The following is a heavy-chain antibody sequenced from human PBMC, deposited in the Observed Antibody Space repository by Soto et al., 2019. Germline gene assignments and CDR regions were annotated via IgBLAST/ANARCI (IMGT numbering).Heavy chain of an antibody. Sequence: QVQLVQSGAEVKKSGASVKVSCKASGYSVSDYFIQWVRQAPGQGLEWVAWINLKSAATNYAKKFQGRVSLTWDTSFSTAYMELTRLRPDDTAVYYCARIKWGLDYYNGMDVWGQGTTVIVSS. J-gene: IGHJ6*02. CDR2: INLKSAAT. D-gene: IGHD1-26*01. CDR1: GYSVSDYF. CDR3: ARIKWGLDYYNGMDV. V-gene: IGHV1-2*02.